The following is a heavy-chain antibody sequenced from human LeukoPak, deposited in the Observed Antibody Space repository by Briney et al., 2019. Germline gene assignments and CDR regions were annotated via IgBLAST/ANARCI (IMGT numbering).Heavy chain of an antibody. J-gene: IGHJ5*02. Sequence: SETLSLTCTVSGGSFSNYYWSWIRQPPGKGLEWIGEINHSGSTNYNPSLKSRVTISVDTSKNQFSLKLSSVTAADTAVYYCARGGIAARLISDGSNWFDPWGQGTLVTVSS. V-gene: IGHV4-34*01. CDR2: INHSGST. CDR1: GGSFSNYY. D-gene: IGHD6-6*01. CDR3: ARGGIAARLISDGSNWFDP.